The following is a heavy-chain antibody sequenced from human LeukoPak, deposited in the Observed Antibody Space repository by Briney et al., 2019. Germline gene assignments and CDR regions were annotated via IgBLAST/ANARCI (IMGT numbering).Heavy chain of an antibody. D-gene: IGHD2-2*01. V-gene: IGHV3-74*01. CDR3: AKEGIVVVPAARYYFDY. CDR2: INSDGSST. Sequence: GGSLRLSCAASGFTFSSYWMHWVRQAPGKGLVWVSRINSDGSSTSYADSVKGRFTISRDNAKNTLYLQMNSLRAEDTAVYYCAKEGIVVVPAARYYFDYWGQGTLVTVSS. CDR1: GFTFSSYW. J-gene: IGHJ4*02.